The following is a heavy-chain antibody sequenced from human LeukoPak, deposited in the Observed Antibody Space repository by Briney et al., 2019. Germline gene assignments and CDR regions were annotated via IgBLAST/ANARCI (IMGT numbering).Heavy chain of an antibody. Sequence: GGSLRLSCADSGFLFSNSWMAWVRQAPGRGLEWLANINQDGSAKTCVDSVKGRFTISRDNAKNPLYLQMNSLRAEDTAMYYRARDSGYNAFDYWGQGTLVTVSS. CDR3: ARDSGYNAFDY. CDR1: GFLFSNSW. CDR2: INQDGSAK. V-gene: IGHV3-7*05. D-gene: IGHD5-12*01. J-gene: IGHJ4*02.